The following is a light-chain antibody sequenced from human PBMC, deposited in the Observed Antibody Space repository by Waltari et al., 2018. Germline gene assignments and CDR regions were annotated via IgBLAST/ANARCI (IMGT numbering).Light chain of an antibody. CDR2: DAS. CDR3: QQYNSYLYT. J-gene: IGKJ2*01. V-gene: IGKV1-5*01. CDR1: QSICSW. Sequence: IQMTQSPSTLSASVGDRVTITCRASQSICSWLAWYQQKPGKAPKLLIYDASSLESGVPTRFSGSGSGTEFTLTISSLQPDDFATYYCQQYNSYLYTFGQGTKLEIK.